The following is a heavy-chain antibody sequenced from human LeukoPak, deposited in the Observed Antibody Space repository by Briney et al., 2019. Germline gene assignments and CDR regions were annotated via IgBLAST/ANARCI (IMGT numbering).Heavy chain of an antibody. V-gene: IGHV3-53*05. D-gene: IGHD2-21*02. CDR3: AKDQHIVVVTAIRSIIDY. Sequence: VGSLRLSCAPSGFTASSDYMSWVREAPGQGLRWVCLIYSGVSTYYADSVKRRFTISRDNSKNTLYLQMNSLRAEDTAVYYCAKDQHIVVVTAIRSIIDYWGQGTLVTVSS. CDR2: IYSGVST. CDR1: GFTASSDY. J-gene: IGHJ4*02.